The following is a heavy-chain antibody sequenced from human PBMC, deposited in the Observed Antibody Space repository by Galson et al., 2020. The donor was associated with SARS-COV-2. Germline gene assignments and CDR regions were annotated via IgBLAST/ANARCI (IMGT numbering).Heavy chain of an antibody. D-gene: IGHD6-19*01. CDR1: GFSLSTSGMC. V-gene: IGHV2-70*11. CDR3: ARIDSSGCRGNY. J-gene: IGHJ4*02. CDR2: IDWDDDR. Sequence: ESGPTLVKPTQTLTLTCTFSGFSLSTSGMCVNWIRQPPGKALEWLARIDWDDDRYYNTSLKTRVTISKDTSENQVVLTMTNMDPVDTATYYCARIDSSGCRGNYWGQGTLVTVSS.